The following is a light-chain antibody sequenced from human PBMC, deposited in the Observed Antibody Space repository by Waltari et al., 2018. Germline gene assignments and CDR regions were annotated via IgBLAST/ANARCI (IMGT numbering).Light chain of an antibody. CDR2: AAV. V-gene: IGKV1-39*01. J-gene: IGKJ2*01. CDR1: ESIINY. Sequence: DIQMTQSPSSLSASVGDRVNITCRASESIINYLNWYQQKPGKAPKLLIYAAVSLQSGVPSGFSGSGSGTDFTLNISSLQVEDFATYYCQQSYNTPYTFGQGTKLDIK. CDR3: QQSYNTPYT.